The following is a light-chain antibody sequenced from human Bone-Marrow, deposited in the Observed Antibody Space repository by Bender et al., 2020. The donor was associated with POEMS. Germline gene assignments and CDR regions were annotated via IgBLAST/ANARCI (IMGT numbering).Light chain of an antibody. CDR3: QSYDTSLGGHVV. CDR1: SSNIETNY. J-gene: IGLJ2*01. V-gene: IGLV1-40*01. CDR2: SNS. Sequence: QSVLTQPPSASGTPGQRVTISCSGSSSNIETNYVYWYQQLPGTAPKVLIYSNSYRPSGVPDRFSASKSGTSASLAITGLQAEDEADYYCQSYDTSLGGHVVFGGGTKVTVL.